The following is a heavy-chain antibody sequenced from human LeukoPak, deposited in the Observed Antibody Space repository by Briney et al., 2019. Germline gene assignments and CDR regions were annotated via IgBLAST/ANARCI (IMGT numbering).Heavy chain of an antibody. CDR2: WYDGSEK. D-gene: IGHD1-14*01. CDR1: GFTLSQFG. Sequence: PGMSLRLSCAASGFTLSQFGMLWVRQAPGKGLEWVAIWYDGSEKFYGDSVKGRFTISRDNSKNTLYLQMNSLIDEDTAIYYCAKDFTPDGIWDIDYWGRGTLITVSS. CDR3: AKDFTPDGIWDIDY. J-gene: IGHJ4*02. V-gene: IGHV3-33*06.